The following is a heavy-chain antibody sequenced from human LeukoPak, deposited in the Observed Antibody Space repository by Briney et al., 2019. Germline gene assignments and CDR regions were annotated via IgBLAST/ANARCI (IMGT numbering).Heavy chain of an antibody. J-gene: IGHJ6*03. V-gene: IGHV1-69*05. Sequence: SVKVSCKASGGTFSSYAISWVRQAPGQGLEWMGRIIPIFGTANYAQKFQGSVTITTDESTSTAYMELSSLRSEDTAVYYCARQVSQPTQAYYYYYMDVWGKGTTVAVSS. CDR3: ARQVSQPTQAYYYYYMDV. D-gene: IGHD2-2*01. CDR2: IIPIFGTA. CDR1: GGTFSSYA.